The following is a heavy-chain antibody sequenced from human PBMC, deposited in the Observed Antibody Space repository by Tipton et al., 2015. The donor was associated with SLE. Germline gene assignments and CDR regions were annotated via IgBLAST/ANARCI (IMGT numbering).Heavy chain of an antibody. V-gene: IGHV4-59*11. J-gene: IGHJ3*02. CDR3: ARDFCGGDCSYAFDI. D-gene: IGHD2-21*01. CDR2: IYYTGNT. Sequence: TLSLTCSVSGGSMSYHYWSWIRQPPGKGLEWIGYIYYTGNTNYNPSLKSRVTMSVDTSKSQFSLKLSSVTAADTAVYYCARDFCGGDCSYAFDIWGQGTMVTVSS. CDR1: GGSMSYHY.